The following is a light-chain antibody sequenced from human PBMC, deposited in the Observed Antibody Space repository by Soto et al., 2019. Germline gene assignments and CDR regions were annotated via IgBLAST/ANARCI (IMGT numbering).Light chain of an antibody. Sequence: DIPMTQSPSALAASVGDRVTITCRASQIVDTWVAWYQQRPGESPAVLIYDASTLESGIPSRFRGSGCGTECTLTISSLQPDDFAAYYCHQYIEYPWTFGHGTKVEIK. J-gene: IGKJ1*01. CDR3: HQYIEYPWT. V-gene: IGKV1-5*01. CDR1: QIVDTW. CDR2: DAS.